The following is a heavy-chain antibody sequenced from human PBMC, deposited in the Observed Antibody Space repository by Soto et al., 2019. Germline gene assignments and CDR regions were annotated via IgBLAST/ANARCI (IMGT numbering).Heavy chain of an antibody. CDR1: GYTFTHYY. CDR3: ARDLAAGDH. CDR2: INPASGST. D-gene: IGHD6-13*01. J-gene: IGHJ4*02. V-gene: IGHV1-46*01. Sequence: QVQLVQSGAEVKKPGASVKVSCRTSGYTFTHYYIHWVRQAPGQGLEWLGIINPASGSTNYAQDFQCRVTLTMDTSTTTVYMELSGLRAEATAIFYCARDLAAGDHWGQGTLVTVSS.